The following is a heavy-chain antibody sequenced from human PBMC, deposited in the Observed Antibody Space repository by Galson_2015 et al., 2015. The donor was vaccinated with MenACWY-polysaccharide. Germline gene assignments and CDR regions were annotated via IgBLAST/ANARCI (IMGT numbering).Heavy chain of an antibody. V-gene: IGHV3-74*01. CDR3: ARVQGGYSYDWPHPYYFDY. CDR1: GFTFSSYW. CDR2: ISSDGSST. D-gene: IGHD6-13*01. Sequence: SLRLSCAASGFTFSSYWMHWVRQVPGKGLVWVSRISSDGSSTSYADSVKGRFTISRDNAKNTLHLQMNSLRVEDTAVYYCARVQGGYSYDWPHPYYFDYWGQGTLVTVSS. J-gene: IGHJ4*02.